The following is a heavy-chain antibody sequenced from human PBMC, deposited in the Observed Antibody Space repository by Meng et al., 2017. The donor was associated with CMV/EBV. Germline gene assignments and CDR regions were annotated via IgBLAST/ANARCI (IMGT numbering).Heavy chain of an antibody. V-gene: IGHV4-4*07. D-gene: IGHD4-17*01. CDR1: SGAISIYF. CDR3: ARGPEVDYGDYVGLDY. Sequence: QALSPRPCIVNPSQTLSHTCTVSSGAISIYFWGWIRQPAGKGLEWIGRIYTSGSTNYNPSLKSRVTMSVDTSKNQFSLKLSSVTAADTAVYYCARGPEVDYGDYVGLDYWGQGTLVTVSS. CDR2: IYTSGST. J-gene: IGHJ4*02.